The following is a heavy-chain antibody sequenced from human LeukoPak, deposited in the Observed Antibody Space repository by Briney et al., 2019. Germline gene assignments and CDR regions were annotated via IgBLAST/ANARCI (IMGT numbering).Heavy chain of an antibody. V-gene: IGHV3-23*01. CDR2: ISGSGDNT. CDR1: GFTFSSYA. CDR3: AKGSYYDSSGSFYFDY. D-gene: IGHD3-22*01. Sequence: GGSPRLSCAASGFTFSSYAMSWVRQAPGKGLEWVSGISGSGDNTYYADSVKGRFTISRNNSKNTLYVQVNSLGTEDTAAYYCAKGSYYDSSGSFYFDYWGQGTLVTVSS. J-gene: IGHJ4*02.